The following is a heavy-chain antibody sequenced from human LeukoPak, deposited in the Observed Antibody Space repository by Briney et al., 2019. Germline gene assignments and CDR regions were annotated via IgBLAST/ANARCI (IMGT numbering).Heavy chain of an antibody. Sequence: PSETLSLTCTVSSGSISSGDYYWSWIRQPPGKGLEWIGYIYYSGSTYYNPTLKSRVTVSLDTSKNQFSLKLSSVTAADTAVYWCAKSSSGFSDDAFDIWGQGTMVTVSS. CDR2: IYYSGST. CDR1: SGSISSGDYY. J-gene: IGHJ3*02. D-gene: IGHD6-13*01. CDR3: AKSSSGFSDDAFDI. V-gene: IGHV4-30-4*08.